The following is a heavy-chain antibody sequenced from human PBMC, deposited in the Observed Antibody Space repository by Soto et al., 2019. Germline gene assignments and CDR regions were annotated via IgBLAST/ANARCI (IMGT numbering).Heavy chain of an antibody. CDR2: IYHSGST. CDR1: GGSISSSNW. Sequence: QVQLQESGPGLVKPSGTLSLTCAVSGGSISSSNWWSWVSQPPGKGLEWIGEIYHSGSTNYNPSLKSRVTISVDKSKNQFSLKLSSVTAADTAVYYCARASAVAGKAWYFDLWGRGTLVTVFS. J-gene: IGHJ2*01. CDR3: ARASAVAGKAWYFDL. D-gene: IGHD6-19*01. V-gene: IGHV4-4*02.